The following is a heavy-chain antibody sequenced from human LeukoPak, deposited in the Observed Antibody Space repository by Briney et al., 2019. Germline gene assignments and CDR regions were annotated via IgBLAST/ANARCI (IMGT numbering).Heavy chain of an antibody. CDR1: GFTFNSYA. CDR3: AKDRIGGVAVAGKGRWFDP. V-gene: IGHV3-23*01. CDR2: ISGSGDRT. Sequence: GGSLRLSCAASGFTFNSYAMSWVRQAPGKGLEWVSTISGSGDRTSYADSVKGRFTISRDNSKNTLFLQMNSLRAEDTVVYYCAKDRIGGVAVAGKGRWFDPWGQGTLVTVSS. J-gene: IGHJ5*02. D-gene: IGHD6-19*01.